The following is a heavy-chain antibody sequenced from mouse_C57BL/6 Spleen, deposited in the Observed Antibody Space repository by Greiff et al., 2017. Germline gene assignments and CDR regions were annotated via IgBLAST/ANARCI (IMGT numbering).Heavy chain of an antibody. J-gene: IGHJ3*01. V-gene: IGHV1-69*01. Sequence: QVQLQQPGAELVMPGASVKLSCKASGYTFTSYWMHWVKQRPGQGLEWIGEIDPSDSYTNYNQKFKGKSTLTVDKSSSTAYMQLSSLTSEDSAVDCCARGAQAAYWGQGTLVTVSA. CDR2: IDPSDSYT. D-gene: IGHD3-2*02. CDR3: ARGAQAAY. CDR1: GYTFTSYW.